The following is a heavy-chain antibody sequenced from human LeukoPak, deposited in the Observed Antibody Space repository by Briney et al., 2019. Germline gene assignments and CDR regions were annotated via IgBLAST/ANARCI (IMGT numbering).Heavy chain of an antibody. CDR1: GYTFTCYY. CDR3: ASSPFGGYCSGGSCYSTNNWFDP. CDR2: INPNRGGT. V-gene: IGHV1-2*02. D-gene: IGHD2-15*01. Sequence: ASVKVSCKASGYTFTCYYMHWVRQAPGQGLEWMGWINPNRGGTNYAQKLQGRVTMTTDTSTSTAYMELRSLRSDDTAVYYCASSPFGGYCSGGSCYSTNNWFDPWGQGTLVTVSS. J-gene: IGHJ5*02.